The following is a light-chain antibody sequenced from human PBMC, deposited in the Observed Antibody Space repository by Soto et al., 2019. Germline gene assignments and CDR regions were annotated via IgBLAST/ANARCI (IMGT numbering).Light chain of an antibody. CDR1: TGAVTSGHY. Sequence: QTVVTQEPSLTVSPGGTVTLTCDSSTGAVTSGHYPYWFQQKPGQAPTTLIYDTNNKHSWTPARFSGSLLGGKAALTLSGAQPEDEAEYYCLLYYTGAPAFGGGTKLTVL. J-gene: IGLJ3*02. CDR2: DTN. CDR3: LLYYTGAPA. V-gene: IGLV7-46*01.